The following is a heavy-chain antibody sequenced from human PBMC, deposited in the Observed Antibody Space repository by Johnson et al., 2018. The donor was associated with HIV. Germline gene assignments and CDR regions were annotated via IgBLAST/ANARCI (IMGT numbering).Heavy chain of an antibody. J-gene: IGHJ3*02. CDR2: IYSGGRT. Sequence: VQLVESGGGVVRPGGSLRLSCAASGFRFDDYGMTWVRQAPGKGLEWVSGIYSGGRTYYADSVKGRFTISRDNSKNTLYLHMSSLRLEDTAVYYCAKGQVARGAFDIWGQGTTVTVSS. CDR1: GFRFDDYG. CDR3: AKGQVARGAFDI. V-gene: IGHV3-66*01.